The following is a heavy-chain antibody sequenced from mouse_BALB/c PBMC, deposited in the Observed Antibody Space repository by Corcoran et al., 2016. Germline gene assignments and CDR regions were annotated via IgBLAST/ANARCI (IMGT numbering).Heavy chain of an antibody. Sequence: EVQLQQSGAELVKPGASVKLSCTASDLNIKDTYMHWVKQRPEHGLEWIGRIDPANGNTKYDPKFQGKATRTADTSSNTAYLPLSSLTSEDTAVYYCARWDWYFDVWGAGTTVTVSS. CDR3: ARWDWYFDV. V-gene: IGHV14-3*02. CDR2: IDPANGNT. J-gene: IGHJ1*01. CDR1: DLNIKDTY.